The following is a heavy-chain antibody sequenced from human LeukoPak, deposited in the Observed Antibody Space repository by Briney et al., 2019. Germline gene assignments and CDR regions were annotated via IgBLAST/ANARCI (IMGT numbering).Heavy chain of an antibody. V-gene: IGHV3-74*01. J-gene: IGHJ4*02. CDR2: INSDGSST. CDR1: GFTFSTYW. Sequence: GGSLRLSCAASGFTFSTYWMSWVRQAPGKGLVWVSRINSDGSSTTYADSVKGRFTISRDNAKSTLHLQMNSLRAEDTAVYYCARGDESGSYSYWGQGTLVTVSS. CDR3: ARGDESGSYSY. D-gene: IGHD1-26*01.